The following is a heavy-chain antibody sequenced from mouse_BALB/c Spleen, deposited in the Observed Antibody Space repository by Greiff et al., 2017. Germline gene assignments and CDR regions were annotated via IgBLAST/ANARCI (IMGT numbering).Heavy chain of an antibody. CDR2: INPGSGGT. J-gene: IGHJ2*01. CDR1: GYAFTNYL. CDR3: AREDYYYGSSYYFDY. V-gene: IGHV1-54*01. D-gene: IGHD1-1*01. Sequence: QVQLQQSGAELVRPGTSVKVSCKASGYAFTNYLIEWVKQRPGQGLEWIGVINPGSGGTNYNEKFKGKATLTADKSSSTAYMQLSSLTSDDSAVYFCAREDYYYGSSYYFDYWGQGTTLTVSS.